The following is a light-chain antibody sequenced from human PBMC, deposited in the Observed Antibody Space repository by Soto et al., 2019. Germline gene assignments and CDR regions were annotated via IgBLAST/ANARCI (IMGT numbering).Light chain of an antibody. J-gene: IGKJ2*01. V-gene: IGKV2-28*01. CDR2: LGS. CDR1: QSLLHSNGYNY. Sequence: DIVMTQSPLSLPVTPGEPASISCRSSQSLLHSNGYNYLDWYLQKPGQSPQLLIYLGSNRASGVPDMFSGSGSGKDFTLKISRVEAEDVGVYYCMQALQTPNTFGQGTKLEIK. CDR3: MQALQTPNT.